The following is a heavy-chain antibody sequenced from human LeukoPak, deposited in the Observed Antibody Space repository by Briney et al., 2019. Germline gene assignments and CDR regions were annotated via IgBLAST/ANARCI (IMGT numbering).Heavy chain of an antibody. CDR3: ARDGGDYSNYVRWFDP. CDR2: IYTSGST. D-gene: IGHD4-11*01. CDR1: GGSISSGSYY. V-gene: IGHV4-61*02. J-gene: IGHJ5*02. Sequence: SQTLSLTCTVSGGSISSGSYYWSWIRQPAGKGLEWIGRIYTSGSTNYNPSLKSRVTISVDTSKNQFSLKLSSVTAADTAVYYCARDGGDYSNYVRWFDPWGQGTLVTVSS.